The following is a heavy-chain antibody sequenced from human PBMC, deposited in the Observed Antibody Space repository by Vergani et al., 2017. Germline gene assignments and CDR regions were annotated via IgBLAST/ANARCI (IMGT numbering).Heavy chain of an antibody. V-gene: IGHV4-61*02. Sequence: QLQLQESGSGLVKPSQTLSLTCAVSGGSISSGSYYWSWIRQPAGKGLEWIGRIYTSGSTNYNPSLKSRVTISVDTSKNQFSLKLSSVTAADTAVYYCARGNILTGYNWFDPWGQGTLVTVSS. CDR2: IYTSGST. CDR3: ARGNILTGYNWFDP. CDR1: GGSISSGSYY. D-gene: IGHD3-9*01. J-gene: IGHJ5*02.